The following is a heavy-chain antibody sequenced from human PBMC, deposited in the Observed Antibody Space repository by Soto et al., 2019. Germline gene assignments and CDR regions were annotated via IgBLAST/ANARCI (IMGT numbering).Heavy chain of an antibody. D-gene: IGHD3-10*01. V-gene: IGHV2-5*02. CDR2: IYWDDDK. CDR3: AHTFYYYGSGHFDY. CDR1: GFLLSTSGVG. Sequence: QITLKESGPPLVKPTQTLTLTCTFSGFLLSTSGVGVGWIRQPPGKALEWLALIYWDDDKRYSPSLKNRLTITKDTSKNQVVLTMTNMDPVDTATYYCAHTFYYYGSGHFDYWGQGTLVTVSS. J-gene: IGHJ4*02.